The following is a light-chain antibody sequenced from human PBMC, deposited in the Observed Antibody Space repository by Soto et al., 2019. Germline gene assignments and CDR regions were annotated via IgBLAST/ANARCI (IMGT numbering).Light chain of an antibody. CDR1: QSVSSSS. CDR3: QRYGSSPLIT. J-gene: IGKJ5*01. Sequence: EIVLTQSPGTLSLSPGERATLSCRASQSVSSSSLAWYQQRPGQAPRLLIYGTSSRATGIPDRFSGSGSGTDFTLTISRLEPEDFAVYFCQRYGSSPLITFGQGTRLRL. CDR2: GTS. V-gene: IGKV3-20*01.